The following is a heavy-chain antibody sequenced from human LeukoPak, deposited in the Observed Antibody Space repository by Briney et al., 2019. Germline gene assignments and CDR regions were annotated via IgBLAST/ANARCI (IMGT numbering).Heavy chain of an antibody. J-gene: IGHJ4*02. CDR2: IYYSGST. CDR3: ARLVVPDY. D-gene: IGHD2-8*02. V-gene: IGHV4-39*07. CDR1: GGSISSSSYY. Sequence: PSETLSLTCTVSGGSISSSSYYWGWIRQPPGKGLEWIGSIYYSGSTYYNPSLKSRVTISVDTSKNQFSLKLSSVTAADMAVYYCARLVVPDYWGQGTLVTVSS.